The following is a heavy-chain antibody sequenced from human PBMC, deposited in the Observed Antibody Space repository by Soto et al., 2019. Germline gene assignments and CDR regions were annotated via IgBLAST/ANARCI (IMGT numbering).Heavy chain of an antibody. V-gene: IGHV4-4*02. CDR2: IYHSGST. D-gene: IGHD2-2*01. J-gene: IGHJ4*02. CDR1: SGSISSSNW. CDR3: ARGPGYCSSTSCAEGG. Sequence: SETLSLTCAVSSGSISSSNWWSWVRQPPGKGLEWIGEIYHSGSTNYNPSLKSRVTISVDKSKNQFSLKLSSVTAADTAVYYCARGPGYCSSTSCAEGGWGQGTLVTVSS.